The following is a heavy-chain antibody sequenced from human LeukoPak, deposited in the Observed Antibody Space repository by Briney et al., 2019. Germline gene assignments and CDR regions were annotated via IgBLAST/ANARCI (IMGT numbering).Heavy chain of an antibody. D-gene: IGHD6-6*01. V-gene: IGHV4-38-2*01. CDR2: MYHSGGT. Sequence: SETLSLTCAVSGYSISIGYYWGWIRQPPGKGLEWIGTMYHSGGTYYNSSLKSRVTMSVDTSKNQFSLELSSVTAADTAVYFCARGVGSSSSNWFDPWGQGTLVTVSS. CDR3: ARGVGSSSSNWFDP. CDR1: GYSISIGYY. J-gene: IGHJ5*02.